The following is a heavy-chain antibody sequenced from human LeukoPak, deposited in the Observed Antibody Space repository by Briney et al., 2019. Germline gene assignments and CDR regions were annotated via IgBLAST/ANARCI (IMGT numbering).Heavy chain of an antibody. J-gene: IGHJ3*02. V-gene: IGHV4-34*01. Sequence: SETLSLTCAVYGGSFSDYYWTWIRQPPGKGLEWIGEINHRGSTHYNPSLKSRVTISVDTSKKQFSLKLSSVTATDTAVYYCATYSTGFDIWGQGTVVTVSS. D-gene: IGHD6-19*01. CDR3: ATYSTGFDI. CDR1: GGSFSDYY. CDR2: INHRGST.